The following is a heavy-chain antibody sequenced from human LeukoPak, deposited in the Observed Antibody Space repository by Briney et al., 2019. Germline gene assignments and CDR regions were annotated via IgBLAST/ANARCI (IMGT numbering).Heavy chain of an antibody. J-gene: IGHJ4*02. CDR3: AKDREYSSSSDFDY. CDR2: ISWNSGSI. CDR1: GFTFDDYA. Sequence: GGSLRLSCAASGFTFDDYAMHWVRQAPGKGLEWASGISWNSGSIGYADSVKGRFTISRDNAKNSLYLQMNSLRAEDTALYYCAKDREYSSSSDFDYWGQGTLVTVSS. D-gene: IGHD6-6*01. V-gene: IGHV3-9*01.